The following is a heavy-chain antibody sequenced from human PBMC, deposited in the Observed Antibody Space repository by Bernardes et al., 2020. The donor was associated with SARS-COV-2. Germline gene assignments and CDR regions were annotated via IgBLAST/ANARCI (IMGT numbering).Heavy chain of an antibody. V-gene: IGHV1-24*01. CDR1: RYSLTEVS. D-gene: IGHD3-3*01. J-gene: IGHJ3*02. CDR2: IDPEDGER. Sequence: ASVKVSCKVARYSLTEVSLHWVRQAPGKGLEWMGGIDPEDGERMHAEKFLGRVTLTEDTSTNTAHMELTGLRSEDTAVYYCARETLKYDFWSGSFSSAAFDIWGQGTMVTVSS. CDR3: ARETLKYDFWSGSFSSAAFDI.